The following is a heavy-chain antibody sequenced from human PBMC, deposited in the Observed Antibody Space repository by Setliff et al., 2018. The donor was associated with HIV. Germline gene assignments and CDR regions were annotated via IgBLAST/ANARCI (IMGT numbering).Heavy chain of an antibody. J-gene: IGHJ5*02. V-gene: IGHV1-8*01. Sequence: ASVKVSCKASGYTFTKFDINWVRQATGQGLEWMGWMNPNSGNTGFAQKFQGRVTMTRNTSISTAYMVLRSLRSEDAAVYFCARTWGAGVTGYWFEPWGQGTRVTVSS. CDR3: ARTWGAGVTGYWFEP. D-gene: IGHD3-9*01. CDR2: MNPNSGNT. CDR1: GYTFTKFD.